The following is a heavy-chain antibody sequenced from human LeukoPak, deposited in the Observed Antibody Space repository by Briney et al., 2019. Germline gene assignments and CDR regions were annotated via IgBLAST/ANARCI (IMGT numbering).Heavy chain of an antibody. Sequence: PSETLSLTGSGSGDSITTTRYYWGWIRQPPGKGLEWIGNIYYTGTTLYNPSLKDRVTVSADTSKSQVSLGLTSVTAADTALYYCARMYGVFDYWGQGILVTVSS. CDR1: GDSITTTRYY. V-gene: IGHV4-39*01. CDR2: IYYTGTT. J-gene: IGHJ4*02. D-gene: IGHD2-8*01. CDR3: ARMYGVFDY.